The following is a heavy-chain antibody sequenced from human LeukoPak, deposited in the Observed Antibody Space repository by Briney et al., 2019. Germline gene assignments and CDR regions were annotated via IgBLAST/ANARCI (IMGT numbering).Heavy chain of an antibody. CDR1: GYTFTSYG. Sequence: ASVKVSCTASGYTFTSYGISWVRQAPGQGLEWMGWISAYNGNTNYAQKLQGRVTMTTDTSTSTAYMELRSLRFDDTAVYYCARERWYSGYDYHFDYWGQGTLVTVSS. J-gene: IGHJ4*02. D-gene: IGHD5-12*01. CDR3: ARERWYSGYDYHFDY. CDR2: ISAYNGNT. V-gene: IGHV1-18*01.